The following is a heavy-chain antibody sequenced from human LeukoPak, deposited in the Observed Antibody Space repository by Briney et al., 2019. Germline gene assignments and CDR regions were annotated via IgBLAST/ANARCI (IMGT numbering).Heavy chain of an antibody. J-gene: IGHJ2*01. D-gene: IGHD3-10*01. CDR3: ARGPNYYGCVDL. V-gene: IGHV4-4*02. CDR2: IYHSGST. CDR1: GGSISSSNW. Sequence: PSGTLSLTCAVSGGSISSSNWWRWVRQPPGKGLEWIGEIYHSGSTSYNPSLKSRVTISVDTSKNQFSLKLSSVTAADTAVYYCARGPNYYGCVDLWGRGTLVTVSS.